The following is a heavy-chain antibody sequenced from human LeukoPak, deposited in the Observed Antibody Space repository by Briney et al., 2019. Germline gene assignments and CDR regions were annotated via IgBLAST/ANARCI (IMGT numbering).Heavy chain of an antibody. V-gene: IGHV3-7*01. D-gene: IGHD3-3*01. CDR1: GFTFSSYW. CDR3: AKGSTRTIFGVVSPPGGFDY. Sequence: GGSLRLSCAASGFTFSSYWMSWVRQAPGKGLEWVANIKQDGSEKYYVDSVKGRFTISRDNSKNTLYLQMNSLRAEDTAVYYCAKGSTRTIFGVVSPPGGFDYWGQGTLVTVSS. J-gene: IGHJ4*02. CDR2: IKQDGSEK.